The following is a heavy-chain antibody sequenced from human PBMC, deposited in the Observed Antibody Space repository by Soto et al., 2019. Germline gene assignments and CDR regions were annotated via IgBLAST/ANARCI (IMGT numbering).Heavy chain of an antibody. CDR2: MSSDGNNK. D-gene: IGHD4-17*01. CDR1: GFTFSTFG. CDR3: AKEALAYGDYDYYCYGLDV. V-gene: IGHV3-30*18. J-gene: IGHJ6*02. Sequence: QLVESGGGVVPPGASLRLSCAASGFTFSTFGMHWVRQTPGKGLEWVAVMSSDGNNKVYADSVKGRFTISRDNFKNTVDLVMNNLKVDDTAVYYCAKEALAYGDYDYYCYGLDVWGQGATVSVSS.